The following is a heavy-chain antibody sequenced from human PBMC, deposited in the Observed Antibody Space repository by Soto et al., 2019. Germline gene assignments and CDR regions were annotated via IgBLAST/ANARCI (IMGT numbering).Heavy chain of an antibody. J-gene: IGHJ5*02. CDR2: ITTSSAYI. Sequence: EVQLVESGGGLVKPGGSLRLSCAASGFTFNTYDMPWVRQAPGKGLEWVSSITTSSAYIYYADSLKGRITISRDNAKNSRLLQMNSLRAEDTAVYYCVRSGTARLLRHSWFDTWGQGTLVTVSS. CDR1: GFTFNTYD. CDR3: VRSGTARLLRHSWFDT. D-gene: IGHD2-21*01. V-gene: IGHV3-21*01.